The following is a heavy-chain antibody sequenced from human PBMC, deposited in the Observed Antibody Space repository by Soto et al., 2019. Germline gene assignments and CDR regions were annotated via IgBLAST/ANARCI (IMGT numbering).Heavy chain of an antibody. Sequence: QVQLQESGPGLVEPSQTLSLTCTVSGGSISSGAYYWSWIRHHPGKGLEWIGYMYYSGSTYYNPSLKSRVTMSVDKSKKQLSLKLSSVTAADTAAYYCASIGGDTRSRTGPPSRYYKDCIDVWGQGNTVTVSS. CDR1: GGSISSGAYY. V-gene: IGHV4-31*03. CDR3: ASIGGDTRSRTGPPSRYYKDCIDV. J-gene: IGHJ6*02. CDR2: MYYSGST. D-gene: IGHD5-18*01.